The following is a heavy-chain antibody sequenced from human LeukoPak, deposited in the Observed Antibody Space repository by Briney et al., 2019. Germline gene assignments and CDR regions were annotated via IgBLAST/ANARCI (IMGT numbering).Heavy chain of an antibody. CDR1: GYSFTSYW. J-gene: IGHJ4*02. D-gene: IGHD3-10*01. CDR3: AKTMVRGVMRDHFDY. V-gene: IGHV5-51*01. CDR2: IYPGDSDT. Sequence: GESLKISCKGSGYSFTSYWIGWVRQMPGKGLEWMGIIYPGDSDTRYSPSFQGQVTISADKSISTAYLQWSSLKASDTAMYYCAKTMVRGVMRDHFDYWGQGTLVTVSS.